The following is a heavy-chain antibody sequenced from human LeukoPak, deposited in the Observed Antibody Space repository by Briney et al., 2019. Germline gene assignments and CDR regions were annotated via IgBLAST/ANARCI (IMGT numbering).Heavy chain of an antibody. J-gene: IGHJ4*02. CDR3: ARDGIDILTGYYKSGYFDY. CDR1: GFTFSSYG. CDR2: IWYDGSNK. D-gene: IGHD3-9*01. Sequence: PGRSLRPSCAASGFTFSSYGMHWVRQAPGKGLEWVAVIWYDGSNKYYADSVKGRFTISRDNSKNTLYLQMNSLRAEDTAVYYCARDGIDILTGYYKSGYFDYWGQGTLVTVSS. V-gene: IGHV3-33*01.